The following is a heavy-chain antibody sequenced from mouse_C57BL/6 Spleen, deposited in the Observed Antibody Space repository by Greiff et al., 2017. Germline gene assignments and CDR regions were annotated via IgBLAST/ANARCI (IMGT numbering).Heavy chain of an antibody. CDR1: GFTFSSYA. J-gene: IGHJ2*01. V-gene: IGHV5-4*01. Sequence: EVQGVESGGGLVKPGGSLKLSCAASGFTFSSYAMSWVRQTPEKRLEWVATISDGGSYTYYPDNVKGRFTISRDNAKNNLYLQMSHLKSEDTAMYYCARAGGYDGVDYWGQGTTLTVSS. D-gene: IGHD2-2*01. CDR2: ISDGGSYT. CDR3: ARAGGYDGVDY.